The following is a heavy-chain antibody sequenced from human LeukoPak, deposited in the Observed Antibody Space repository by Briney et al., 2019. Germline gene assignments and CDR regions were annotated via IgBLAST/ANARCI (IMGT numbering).Heavy chain of an antibody. CDR2: ISAYNGNT. V-gene: IGHV1-18*01. CDR1: GYTFTSYG. J-gene: IGHJ4*02. D-gene: IGHD1-26*01. Sequence: GASVKVSCKASGYTFTSYGISWVRQAPGQGLEWMGWISAYNGNTNYAQKLQGRVTMTTDTSTSTAYMELSSLRSEDTAVYYCARESLPDTSWVYWGQGTLVTVSS. CDR3: ARESLPDTSWVY.